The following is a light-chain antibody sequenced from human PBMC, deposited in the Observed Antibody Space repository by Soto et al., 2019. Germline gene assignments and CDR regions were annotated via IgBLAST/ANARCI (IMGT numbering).Light chain of an antibody. J-gene: IGLJ1*01. CDR3: SSYTSTSTLYV. CDR1: SSDVGGYNY. V-gene: IGLV2-14*01. CDR2: EVT. Sequence: QSALTQPASVSGSPGQSITISCTGTSSDVGGYNYVSWYQQHPDKAPKLMIYEVTNRPSGVSFRFSGSKSGNTASRTISGLQPEDAADYYCSSYTSTSTLYVFGTGTKVTVL.